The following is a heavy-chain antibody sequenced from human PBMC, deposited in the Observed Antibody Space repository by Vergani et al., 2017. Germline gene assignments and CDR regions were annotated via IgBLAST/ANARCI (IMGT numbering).Heavy chain of an antibody. D-gene: IGHD2-2*01. V-gene: IGHV3-48*04. CDR3: ARDFQDIVVVPADNNWFDP. Sequence: EVQLVESGGGLVQPGGSLRLSCAASGFTFSSYSMNWVRQAPGKGLEWVSYISSSSSTIYYADSVKGRFTISRDNAKNSLYLQMNSLRAEDTAVYYCARDFQDIVVVPADNNWFDPWGQGTLVTVSS. CDR2: ISSSSSTI. J-gene: IGHJ5*02. CDR1: GFTFSSYS.